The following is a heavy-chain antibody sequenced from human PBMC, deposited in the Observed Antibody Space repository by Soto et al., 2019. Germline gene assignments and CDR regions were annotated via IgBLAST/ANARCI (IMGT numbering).Heavy chain of an antibody. J-gene: IGHJ5*02. D-gene: IGHD3-22*01. V-gene: IGHV1-69*13. CDR3: ARVIHYYDSSGTTLFRSDP. Sequence: SVKVSCKASGGTFSSYAISWVRQAPGQGLEWMGGIIPIFGTANYAQKFQGRVTITADESTSTAYMELSSLRSEDTAVYYCARVIHYYDSSGTTLFRSDPWGQGTLVTVSS. CDR1: GGTFSSYA. CDR2: IIPIFGTA.